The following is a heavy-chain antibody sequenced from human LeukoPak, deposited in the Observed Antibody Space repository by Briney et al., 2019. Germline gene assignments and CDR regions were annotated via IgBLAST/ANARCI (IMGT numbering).Heavy chain of an antibody. D-gene: IGHD5-12*01. CDR2: INHSGST. CDR1: GGSFSGYY. Sequence: SETLSLTCAVYGGSFSGYYWSWIRQPPGKGLEWIGEINHSGSTNYNPSLKSRVTISVDTSKNQFSLKLSSVTAADTAVYYCARGLIVVATDWGQGTLVTVSS. V-gene: IGHV4-34*01. CDR3: ARGLIVVATD. J-gene: IGHJ4*02.